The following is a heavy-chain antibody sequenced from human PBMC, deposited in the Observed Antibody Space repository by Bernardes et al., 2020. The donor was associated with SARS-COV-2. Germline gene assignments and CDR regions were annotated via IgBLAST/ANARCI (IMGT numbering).Heavy chain of an antibody. J-gene: IGHJ3*02. CDR3: ARDWLGTGTHPGAFDI. CDR2: INVYNGNR. Sequence: ASVKVSCKASGYTFTSHAITWVRQAPGQGLEWMGWINVYNGNRYYAQKYQGRVTMTTDTSTSTAYMDLRSLRSDDTAVYYCARDWLGTGTHPGAFDIWGQGTMVTVSS. V-gene: IGHV1-18*04. D-gene: IGHD1-1*01. CDR1: GYTFTSHA.